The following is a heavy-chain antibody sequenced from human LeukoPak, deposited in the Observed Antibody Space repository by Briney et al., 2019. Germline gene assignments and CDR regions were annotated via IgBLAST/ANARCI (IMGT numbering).Heavy chain of an antibody. CDR1: GGSISSYY. V-gene: IGHV4-4*07. D-gene: IGHD2-15*01. CDR3: ARDPFLVAYYYYMDV. CDR2: IYTCGST. Sequence: SETLSLTCTVSGGSISSYYWSWIRQPAGKGLEWIGRIYTCGSTNYNPSLKSRVTMSVGTSKNQFSLKLSSVTAADTAVYYCARDPFLVAYYYYMDVWGKGTTVTVSS. J-gene: IGHJ6*03.